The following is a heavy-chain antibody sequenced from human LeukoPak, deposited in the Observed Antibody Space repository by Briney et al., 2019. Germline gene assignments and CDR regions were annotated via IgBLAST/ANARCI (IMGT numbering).Heavy chain of an antibody. Sequence: GGSLRLSCAASGFTFSSYAMSWVRQAPGKGLEWVSAISGSGGSTYYADSVKGRFTISRDNSKNTLYLQINSLRPEDTAVYYCAKEGRRDGYNFDYWGQGTLVTVSS. CDR2: ISGSGGST. V-gene: IGHV3-23*01. CDR1: GFTFSSYA. CDR3: AKEGRRDGYNFDY. D-gene: IGHD5-24*01. J-gene: IGHJ4*02.